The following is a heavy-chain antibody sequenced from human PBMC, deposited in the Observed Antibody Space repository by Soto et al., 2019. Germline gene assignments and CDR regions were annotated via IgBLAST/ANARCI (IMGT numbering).Heavy chain of an antibody. CDR3: ARGEDILTGYYLLDY. CDR1: GVTFSSYW. J-gene: IGHJ4*02. Sequence: GGSLRLSCAASGVTFSSYWMHWFRQAPGKGLVWVSRINSDGSSTSYADSVKGRFTISRDNAKNTLYLQMNSLRAEDTAVYYCARGEDILTGYYLLDYWGQGTLVTVSS. CDR2: INSDGSST. D-gene: IGHD3-9*01. V-gene: IGHV3-74*01.